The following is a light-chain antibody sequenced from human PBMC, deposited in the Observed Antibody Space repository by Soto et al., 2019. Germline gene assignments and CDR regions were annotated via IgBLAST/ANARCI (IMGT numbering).Light chain of an antibody. CDR1: QSVSSSY. CDR3: QQYGSSPLLT. V-gene: IGKV3-20*01. J-gene: IGKJ4*01. CDR2: GAS. Sequence: ESVLTQSPGTLSLSPGERATLSCRASQSVSSSYLAWYQQKPGQAPRLLIYGASSRATGIPDRFSGSGSGTDFTLTINRLEPEDFAVYYCQQYGSSPLLTFGGGTKVDIK.